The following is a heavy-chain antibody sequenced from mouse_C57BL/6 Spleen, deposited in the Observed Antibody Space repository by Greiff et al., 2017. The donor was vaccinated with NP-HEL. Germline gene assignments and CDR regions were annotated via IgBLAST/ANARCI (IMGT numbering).Heavy chain of an antibody. D-gene: IGHD1-1*01. CDR1: GYTFTSYT. CDR3: AGDYGSSYVYFDV. V-gene: IGHV1-4*01. CDR2: INPSSGYT. Sequence: VQLQQSGADLARPGASVKMSCKASGYTFTSYTMYWVKQRPGQGLEWIGYINPSSGYTKYNQKFKDKVTLTADKSSSTAYMQLSSLTTEDSEGYCCAGDYGSSYVYFDVGGTGTTVTVAS. J-gene: IGHJ1*03.